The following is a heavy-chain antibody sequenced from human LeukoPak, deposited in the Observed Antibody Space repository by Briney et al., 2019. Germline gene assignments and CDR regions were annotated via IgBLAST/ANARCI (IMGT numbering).Heavy chain of an antibody. CDR2: IYPGDSDT. CDR3: ARMEGIYSSSSSNQYWYFDL. V-gene: IGHV5-51*01. Sequence: GESLKISCKGSGYSFTSYWIGWVRQMPGKGLEWMGIIYPGDSDTRYSPSFQGQVTISADKSISTAYLQWSSLKASDTAMYYCARMEGIYSSSSSNQYWYFDLWGRGTLVTVSS. J-gene: IGHJ2*01. CDR1: GYSFTSYW. D-gene: IGHD6-6*01.